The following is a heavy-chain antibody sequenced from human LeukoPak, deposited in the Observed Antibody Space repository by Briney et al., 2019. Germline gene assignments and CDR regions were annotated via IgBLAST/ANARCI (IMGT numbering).Heavy chain of an antibody. V-gene: IGHV4-59*08. J-gene: IGHJ4*02. CDR3: ASYPTFDY. CDR1: GGSISSYY. Sequence: PSETLSLTCTVSGGSISSYYWSWIRQPPGKGLEWIGYIYYTGSTNYNPCLKSRVTISVDTSKNQFSLKLSSVTAADTAVYYCASYPTFDYWGQGTQLTVSS. CDR2: IYYTGST.